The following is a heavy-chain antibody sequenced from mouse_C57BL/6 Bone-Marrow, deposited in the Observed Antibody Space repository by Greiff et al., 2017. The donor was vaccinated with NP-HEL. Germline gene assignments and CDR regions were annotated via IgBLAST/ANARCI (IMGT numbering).Heavy chain of an antibody. CDR3: TGYDYAWFAY. V-gene: IGHV6-3*01. D-gene: IGHD2-4*01. J-gene: IGHJ3*01. CDR1: GFTFSNYW. CDR2: IRLKSDNYAT. Sequence: EVKVVESGGGLVQPGGSMKLSCVASGFTFSNYWMNWVRQSPEKGLEWVAQIRLKSDNYATHYAESVKGRFTISRDDSKSSVYLQMNNLRAEDTGIYYCTGYDYAWFAYWGQGTLVTVSA.